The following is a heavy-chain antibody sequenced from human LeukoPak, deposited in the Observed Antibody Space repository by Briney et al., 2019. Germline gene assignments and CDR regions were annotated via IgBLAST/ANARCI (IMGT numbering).Heavy chain of an antibody. CDR1: GGSFSGYY. CDR2: INHSGST. D-gene: IGHD3-3*01. CDR3: ARASYDFWSSSADYNWFDP. Sequence: SETLSLTCAVYGGSFSGYYWSWIRQPPGKGLEWIGEINHSGSTNYNPSLRSRVTISVDTSKNQFSLKLSSVTAADTAVYYCARASYDFWSSSADYNWFDPWGQGTLVTVSS. V-gene: IGHV4-34*01. J-gene: IGHJ5*02.